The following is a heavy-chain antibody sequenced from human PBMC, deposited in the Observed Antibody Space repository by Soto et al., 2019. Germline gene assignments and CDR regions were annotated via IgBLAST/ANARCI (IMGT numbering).Heavy chain of an antibody. CDR1: GGSISSGDYY. J-gene: IGHJ6*02. CDR2: IYYSGST. V-gene: IGHV4-30-4*01. CDR3: AVWGGAYYYYGMDV. Sequence: KPSETLSLTXTVSGGSISSGDYYWSWIRQPLGKGLEWIGYIYYSGSTYYNPSLKSRVTISVDTSKNQFSLKLSSVTAADTAVYYCAVWGGAYYYYGMDVWGQGTTVTVSS. D-gene: IGHD3-16*01.